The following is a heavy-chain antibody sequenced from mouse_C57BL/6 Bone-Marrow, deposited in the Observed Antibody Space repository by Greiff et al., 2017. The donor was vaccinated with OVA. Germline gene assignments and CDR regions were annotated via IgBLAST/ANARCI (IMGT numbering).Heavy chain of an antibody. V-gene: IGHV5-2*01. D-gene: IGHD2-4*01. CDR1: EYEFPSHD. J-gene: IGHJ2*01. Sequence: EVKLQESGGGLVQPGESLKLSCESNEYEFPSHDMSWVRKTPEKRLELVAAINSDGGSTYYPDTMERRFIISRDNTKKTLYLQMRSLRYEDTALYDCARRGATMNYYFDYWGQGTTLTVSS. CDR2: INSDGGST. CDR3: ARRGATMNYYFDY.